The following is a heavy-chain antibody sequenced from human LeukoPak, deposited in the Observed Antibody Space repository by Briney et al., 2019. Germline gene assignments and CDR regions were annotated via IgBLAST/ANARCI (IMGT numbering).Heavy chain of an antibody. D-gene: IGHD1-26*01. J-gene: IGHJ5*02. V-gene: IGHV4-61*01. CDR2: IYNGVNT. CDR1: GASVSSASY. CDR3: ARSRAFNSGAFDP. Sequence: PSETLSLTCTVSGASVSSASYWTWIRQPPGKGVEWIAHIYNGVNTNYNPSLKSRVTISVDTSKNQFSLRLNSVTAADTAVYYCARSRAFNSGAFDPWGQGSLVAVSS.